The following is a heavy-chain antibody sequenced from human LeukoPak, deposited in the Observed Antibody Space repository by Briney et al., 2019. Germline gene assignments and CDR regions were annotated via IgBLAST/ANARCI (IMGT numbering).Heavy chain of an antibody. Sequence: ASVKVSCKASGYTFTSYAMNWVRQAPGQGLEWMGWINTNTGNPTYAQGFTGRFVFSLDTSVSTAYLQISSLKAEDTAVYYCARDHFYQDDYVWGSYRPFDYWGQGTLVTVSS. CDR3: ARDHFYQDDYVWGSYRPFDY. CDR2: INTNTGNP. V-gene: IGHV7-4-1*02. CDR1: GYTFTSYA. J-gene: IGHJ4*02. D-gene: IGHD3-16*02.